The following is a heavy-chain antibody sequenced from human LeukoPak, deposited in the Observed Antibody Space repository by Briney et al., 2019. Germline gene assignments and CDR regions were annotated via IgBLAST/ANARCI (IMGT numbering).Heavy chain of an antibody. CDR3: ARDWDDGSGWSNWFDP. CDR1: GGTFSSYA. J-gene: IGHJ5*02. V-gene: IGHV1-69*06. Sequence: ASVKVSCKASGGTFSSYAISWVRQAPGQGLEWMGGIIPIFGTANYAQKFQGRVTITADKSTSTAYMELSSLRSEDTAVYYCARDWDDGSGWSNWFDPWGQGTLVTVSS. CDR2: IIPIFGTA. D-gene: IGHD6-19*01.